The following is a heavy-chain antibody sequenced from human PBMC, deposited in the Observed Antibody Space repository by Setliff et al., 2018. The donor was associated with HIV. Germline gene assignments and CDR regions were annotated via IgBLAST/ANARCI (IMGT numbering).Heavy chain of an antibody. CDR1: AVSIGGYS. D-gene: IGHD1-7*01. CDR2: IYSTDTT. CDR3: ARHGTWNSQRFHFDY. Sequence: PSETLSLTCTVSAVSIGGYSWSWIRQSPGKGLEWIGSIYSTDTTNHNPSLESRVTISVDKSKNQFSLKLNSVTAADTAVYYCARHGTWNSQRFHFDYWAQGAPVTVSS. V-gene: IGHV4-4*09. J-gene: IGHJ4*02.